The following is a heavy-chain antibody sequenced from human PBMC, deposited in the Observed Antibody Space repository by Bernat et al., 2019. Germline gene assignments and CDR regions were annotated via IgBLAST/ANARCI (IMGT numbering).Heavy chain of an antibody. V-gene: IGHV4-31*03. CDR2: IYYSGST. CDR1: GGSISSGGYY. J-gene: IGHJ6*03. Sequence: QVQLQESGPGLVKPSQTLSLTCTVSGGSISSGGYYWSWIRQHPGKGLEWIGYIYYSGSTYYNPSLKSRVTISVDTSKNQFSLKLSSVTAADTAGYYCARAYRAPPVYYYYIDVWGKGTTVTVSS. CDR3: ARAYRAPPVYYYYIDV.